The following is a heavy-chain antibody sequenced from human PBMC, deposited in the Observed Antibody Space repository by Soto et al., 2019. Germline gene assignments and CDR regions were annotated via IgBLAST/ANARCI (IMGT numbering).Heavy chain of an antibody. CDR1: GVTVNSNY. V-gene: IGHV3-53*01. D-gene: IGHD4-17*01. CDR2: IYSGGST. J-gene: IGHJ2*01. CDR3: ARTLTTVTTLYYWYFDL. Sequence: PGGSMGLSCAASGVTVNSNYMSWVRQAPGKGLEWVSVIYSGGSTYYADSVKGRFTISRDNSKNTLYLQMNSLRAEDTAVYYCARTLTTVTTLYYWYFDLWGRGTLVTVSS.